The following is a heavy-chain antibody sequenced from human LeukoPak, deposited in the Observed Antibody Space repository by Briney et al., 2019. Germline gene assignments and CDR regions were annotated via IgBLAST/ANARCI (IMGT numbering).Heavy chain of an antibody. CDR3: ARAVIGGATRFDP. J-gene: IGHJ5*02. CDR1: GGSISSYY. D-gene: IGHD1-26*01. CDR2: IYYSGST. Sequence: PSETLSLTCTVSGGSISSYYWSWIRRPPGKGLEWIGYIYYSGSTNYNPSLKSRVTISVDTSKNQFSLKLSSVTAADTAVYYCARAVIGGATRFDPWGQGTLVTVSS. V-gene: IGHV4-59*01.